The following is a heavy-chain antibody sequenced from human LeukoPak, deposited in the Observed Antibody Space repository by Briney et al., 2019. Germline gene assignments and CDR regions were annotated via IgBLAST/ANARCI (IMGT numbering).Heavy chain of an antibody. CDR1: GFTFTTYA. D-gene: IGHD3-16*01. CDR2: ISGHGTSA. CDR3: AKSVGATTLFDS. J-gene: IGHJ4*02. Sequence: GGSLRLSCTASGFTFTTYAMAWVRHGPGKGLEWVSFISGHGTSAYYADSVKGRFTISRDKSKNTMFLQMDSLRVEDTAIYYCAKSVGATTLFDSWGQGTLVTVSS. V-gene: IGHV3-23*01.